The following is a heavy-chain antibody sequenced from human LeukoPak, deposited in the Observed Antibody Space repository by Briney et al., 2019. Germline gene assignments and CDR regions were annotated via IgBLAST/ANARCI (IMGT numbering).Heavy chain of an antibody. CDR2: ISYDGSNK. CDR1: GFTFSSYA. CDR3: ARDPPYGDYRWVDY. D-gene: IGHD4-17*01. Sequence: PGGSLRLSCAASGFTFSSYAMHWVRQAPGKGLEWVAVISYDGSNKYYADSVKGRFTISRDNSKNTLYLQMNSLRAEDTAVYYCARDPPYGDYRWVDYWGQGTLVTVSS. V-gene: IGHV3-30-3*01. J-gene: IGHJ4*02.